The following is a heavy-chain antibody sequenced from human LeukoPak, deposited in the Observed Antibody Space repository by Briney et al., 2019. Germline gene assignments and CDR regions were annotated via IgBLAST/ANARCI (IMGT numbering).Heavy chain of an antibody. V-gene: IGHV4-34*01. J-gene: IGHJ4*02. Sequence: PSETLSLTCAVYGGSFSGYYWSWIRQPPGKGLEWIGEVNHSGSTNYNPSLKSRVTISVDTSKNQFSLKLSSVTAADTAVYYCARAGRYCSGGSCLRNDYWGQGTLVTVSS. CDR3: ARAGRYCSGGSCLRNDY. CDR1: GGSFSGYY. CDR2: VNHSGST. D-gene: IGHD2-15*01.